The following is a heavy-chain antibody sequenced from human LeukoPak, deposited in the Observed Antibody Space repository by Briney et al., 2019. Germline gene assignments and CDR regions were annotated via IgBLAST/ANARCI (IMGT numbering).Heavy chain of an antibody. CDR1: GFMFSSNW. J-gene: IGHJ6*02. Sequence: PGGSLRLSCAASGFMFSSNWMSWFRQAPGKGLEWVGFIRSKAYGGTTEYAASVKGRFTISRDDSKSIAYLQMNSLKTEDTAVYYCTRVDQYYYYGMDVWGQGTTVTVSS. V-gene: IGHV3-49*03. CDR2: IRSKAYGGTT. CDR3: TRVDQYYYYGMDV.